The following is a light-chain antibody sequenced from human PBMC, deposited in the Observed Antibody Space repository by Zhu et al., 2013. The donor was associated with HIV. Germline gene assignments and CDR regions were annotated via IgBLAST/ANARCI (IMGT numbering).Light chain of an antibody. Sequence: EIVLTQSPGTLSLSPGDRATLSCRASQTLSNNYLAWYQQKLGQAPRLLIYGASSRATGIPDRFSGSGSGTDFTLTINRLGPEDFAVYYCQQYDTSPITFGPGTKVDIK. CDR1: QTLSNNY. CDR2: GAS. CDR3: QQYDTSPIT. J-gene: IGKJ3*01. V-gene: IGKV3-20*01.